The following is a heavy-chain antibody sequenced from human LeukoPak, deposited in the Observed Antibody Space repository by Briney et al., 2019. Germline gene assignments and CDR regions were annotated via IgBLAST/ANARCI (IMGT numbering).Heavy chain of an antibody. Sequence: SETLSLTCIVSGGSISSSNYYWGWIRQPPGKGLEWIGSIYYGGSPKYSPSLKSRVTISVDTSKNQFSLRVNSVTAADTALYYCARRPCCSGRGVDVWGQGTTVTVSS. V-gene: IGHV4-39*01. CDR1: GGSISSSNYY. D-gene: IGHD3-10*02. J-gene: IGHJ6*02. CDR3: ARRPCCSGRGVDV. CDR2: IYYGGSP.